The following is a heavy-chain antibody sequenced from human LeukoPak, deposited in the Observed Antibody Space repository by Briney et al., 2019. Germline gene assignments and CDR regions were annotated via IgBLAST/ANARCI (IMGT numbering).Heavy chain of an antibody. CDR1: GYTFTGCY. J-gene: IGHJ4*02. Sequence: ASVKVSCKASGYTFTGCYMHWVRQAPGQGLEWMGWINPNSGGTNYAQKFQGRVTMTRDTSISTAYMELSRLRSDDTAVYYCAREVGLVAAYDYWGQGTLVTVSS. CDR3: AREVGLVAAYDY. V-gene: IGHV1-2*02. CDR2: INPNSGGT. D-gene: IGHD2-15*01.